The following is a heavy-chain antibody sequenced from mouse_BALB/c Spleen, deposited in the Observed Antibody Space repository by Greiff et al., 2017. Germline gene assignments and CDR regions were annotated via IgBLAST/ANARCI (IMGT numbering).Heavy chain of an antibody. CDR2: IDPANGNT. CDR3: ASGDDSFAY. D-gene: IGHD2-4*01. Sequence: EVKLQESGAELVKPGASVKLSCTASGFNIKDTYMHWVKQRPEQGLEWIGRIDPANGNTKYDPKFQGKATITADTSSNTAYLQLSSLTSEDTAVYYCASGDDSFAYWGQGTLVTVSA. V-gene: IGHV14-3*02. J-gene: IGHJ3*01. CDR1: GFNIKDTY.